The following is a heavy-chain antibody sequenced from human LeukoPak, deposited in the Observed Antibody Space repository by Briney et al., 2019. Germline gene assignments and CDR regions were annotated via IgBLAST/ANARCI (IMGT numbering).Heavy chain of an antibody. J-gene: IGHJ3*02. CDR1: GGSISGFH. CDR3: AREYSSGWLPYDAFDI. Sequence: SETLSLTCSVSGGSISGFHWSWIRQTAGKGLEWIGRIYTSGSTNYNPSLKSRVTMSVDTSKNQFSLKLSSVTAADTAVYYCAREYSSGWLPYDAFDIWGQGTMVTVSS. V-gene: IGHV4-4*07. D-gene: IGHD6-19*01. CDR2: IYTSGST.